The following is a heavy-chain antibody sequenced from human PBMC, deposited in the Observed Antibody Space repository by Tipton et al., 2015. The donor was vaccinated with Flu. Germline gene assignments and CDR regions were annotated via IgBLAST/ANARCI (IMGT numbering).Heavy chain of an antibody. V-gene: IGHV3-23*01. D-gene: IGHD1-7*01. J-gene: IGHJ4*02. CDR2: VSGNSASR. Sequence: SLRLSCAASGITFSSDAMTWVRQAPGKGLEWVSTVSGNSASRFYADSVRGRFTISRDNSKNTLYLQMSSLRAEDTAVYFCGNHYNWNYPPAFDSRGQGTLVIVSS. CDR3: GNHYNWNYPPAFDS. CDR1: GITFSSDA.